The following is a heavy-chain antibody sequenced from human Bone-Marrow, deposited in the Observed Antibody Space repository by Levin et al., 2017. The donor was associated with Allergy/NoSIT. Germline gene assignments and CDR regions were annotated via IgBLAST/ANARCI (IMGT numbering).Heavy chain of an antibody. V-gene: IGHV3-72*01. CDR3: ADVGTSYGVDV. D-gene: IGHD1-1*01. CDR1: GFTFSAHY. CDR2: ITNRAKRYTT. J-gene: IGHJ6*02. Sequence: GGSLRLSCTASGFTFSAHYMDWVRQAPGKGLEWVGRITNRAKRYTTDYAASVQGRFTVSRDDSESSLYLQMNSLKTEDTAVYYCADVGTSYGVDVWGQGTTVTVSS.